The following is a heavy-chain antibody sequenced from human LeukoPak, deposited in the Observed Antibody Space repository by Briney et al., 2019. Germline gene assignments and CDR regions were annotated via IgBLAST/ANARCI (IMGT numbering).Heavy chain of an antibody. D-gene: IGHD3-22*01. CDR1: GSSFTSYW. CDR3: ARLQLYYYDSSGYYYPYFDY. CDR2: IYPGDSDT. V-gene: IGHV5-51*01. Sequence: GASLKISCKGSGSSFTSYWIGWVRPMPGKGLEWMGIIYPGDSDTRYSPSFQGQVTISADKSISTAYLQWSSLKASDTAMYYCARLQLYYYDSSGYYYPYFDYWGQGTLVTVSS. J-gene: IGHJ4*02.